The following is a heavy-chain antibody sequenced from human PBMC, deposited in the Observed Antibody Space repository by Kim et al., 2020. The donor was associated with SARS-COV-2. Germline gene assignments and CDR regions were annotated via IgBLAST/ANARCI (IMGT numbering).Heavy chain of an antibody. CDR1: GYTFTSYG. CDR2: ISAYNGNT. J-gene: IGHJ5*02. D-gene: IGHD3-9*01. CDR3: ARGPYYDILTGYYTNPEPRFDP. V-gene: IGHV1-18*01. Sequence: ASVKVSCKASGYTFTSYGISWVRQAPGQGLEWMGWISAYNGNTNYAQKLQGRVTMTTDTSTSTAYMELRSLRSDDTAVYYCARGPYYDILTGYYTNPEPRFDPWGQGTLVTVSS.